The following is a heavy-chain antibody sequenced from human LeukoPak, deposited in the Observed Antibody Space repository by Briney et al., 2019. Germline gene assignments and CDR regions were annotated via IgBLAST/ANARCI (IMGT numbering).Heavy chain of an antibody. CDR2: ISWDGGST. J-gene: IGHJ4*02. D-gene: IGHD5-18*01. V-gene: IGHV3-43*01. CDR3: AKGPGYSYGDY. CDR1: GFTFDDYT. Sequence: GGSLRLSCVASGFTFDDYTMHWVRQAPGKGLEWVSLISWDGGSTYYADSVKGRFTISRDNSKNSLYLQMNSLRTEDTALYYCAKGPGYSYGDYWGQGTLVTVSS.